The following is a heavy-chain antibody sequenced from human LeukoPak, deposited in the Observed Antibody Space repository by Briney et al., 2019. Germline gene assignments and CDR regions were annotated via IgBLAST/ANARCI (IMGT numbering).Heavy chain of an antibody. CDR3: ARRYYDSSGYYYFDY. D-gene: IGHD3-22*01. Sequence: SETLSLTCTVSGGSISSYYWSWIRQPPGKGLEWIGYGFHSGSTNYNPSLKSRLTISVDTSKSQFSLKLSSVTAADTAVYYCARRYYDSSGYYYFDYWGQGTLVTVSS. J-gene: IGHJ4*02. CDR2: GFHSGST. V-gene: IGHV4-59*01. CDR1: GGSISSYY.